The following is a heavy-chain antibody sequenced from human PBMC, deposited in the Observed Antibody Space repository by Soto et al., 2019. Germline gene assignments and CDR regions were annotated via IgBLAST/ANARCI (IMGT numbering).Heavy chain of an antibody. J-gene: IGHJ3*02. CDR3: ARDGAVAGYAFDI. D-gene: IGHD6-19*01. CDR1: GGTFSSYA. V-gene: IGHV1-69*13. Sequence: SVKVSCKASGGTFSSYAISWVRQAPGQGLEWMGGIIPIFGTANYAQKFQGRVTITADESTSTAYMELSSLRSEDTAVYYCARDGAVAGYAFDIWGQGTMVTVSS. CDR2: IIPIFGTA.